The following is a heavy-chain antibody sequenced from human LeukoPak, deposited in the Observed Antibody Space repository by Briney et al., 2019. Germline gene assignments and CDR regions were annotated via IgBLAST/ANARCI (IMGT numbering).Heavy chain of an antibody. CDR1: GFTFSSYA. J-gene: IGHJ6*02. V-gene: IGHV3-23*01. CDR2: ISRSGGST. D-gene: IGHD3-10*01. Sequence: PGGSLRLSCAASGFTFSSYAMGWARPAPGKGMEWDKAISRSGGSTYYADSVKGRFTISRDNSKNTLYLQMNILSAEDTAVYYCAKEGALWFGESYGMDVWGQGTTVTVSS. CDR3: AKEGALWFGESYGMDV.